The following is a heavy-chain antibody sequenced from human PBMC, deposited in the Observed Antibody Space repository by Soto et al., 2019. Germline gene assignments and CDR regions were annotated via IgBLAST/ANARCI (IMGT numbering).Heavy chain of an antibody. CDR3: ARGSVGYYGSGTWFPS. CDR2: VYYTGNP. J-gene: IGHJ5*02. CDR1: GGSVSSAGYY. V-gene: IGHV4-61*08. Sequence: QVQLQESGPGLVKPSETLSLTCDVSGGSVSSAGYYWSWIRQPPGKGLVLIGYVYYTGNPDYNPSLESRVTISVDAYNDQFSLKLSSVTAAATAVYYCARGSVGYYGSGTWFPSWGQGTLVTVST. D-gene: IGHD3-10*01.